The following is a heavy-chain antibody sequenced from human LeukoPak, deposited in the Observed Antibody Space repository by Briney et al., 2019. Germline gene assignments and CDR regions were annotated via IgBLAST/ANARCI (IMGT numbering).Heavy chain of an antibody. CDR2: ISSYNGNT. V-gene: IGHV1-18*01. CDR3: ARDRGYSVYDRSDY. D-gene: IGHD5/OR15-5a*01. CDR1: GYTFSTSG. Sequence: ASVKVSCKASGYTFSTSGISWVRQAPGQGLEWMGWISSYNGNTSYAQKLQGRVTMTTETSTSTVYMELRSLRSDDTAIYYCARDRGYSVYDRSDYWGQGTLVTVSS. J-gene: IGHJ4*02.